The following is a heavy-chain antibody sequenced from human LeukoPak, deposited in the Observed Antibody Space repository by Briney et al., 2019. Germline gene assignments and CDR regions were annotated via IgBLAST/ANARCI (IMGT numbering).Heavy chain of an antibody. Sequence: GGSLRLSCAASGFTFSSYGMHWVRQAPGKGLQWVAFIRNGGHNEEYANSVKGRFTISRDNSKNTLYLQMNSLRAEDTAVYYCAKGFVYYGSGSPENWFDPWGQGTLVTVSS. J-gene: IGHJ5*02. CDR2: IRNGGHNE. D-gene: IGHD3-10*01. CDR1: GFTFSSYG. CDR3: AKGFVYYGSGSPENWFDP. V-gene: IGHV3-30*02.